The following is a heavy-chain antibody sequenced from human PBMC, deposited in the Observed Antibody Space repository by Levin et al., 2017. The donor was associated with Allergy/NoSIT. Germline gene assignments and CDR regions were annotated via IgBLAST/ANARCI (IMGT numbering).Heavy chain of an antibody. V-gene: IGHV3-15*01. CDR3: VTDKMFYFDIYRPYGY. Sequence: GESLKISCAASGFAFSDARMSWVRQTPGKGLEWVGRILSKTDGGAANYATPVKGRFTISRDESKSTLYLEMNSLRTEDTAVYYCVTDKMFYFDIYRPYGYWGQGTLVTVSS. D-gene: IGHD3-22*01. CDR2: ILSKTDGGAA. CDR1: GFAFSDAR. J-gene: IGHJ4*02.